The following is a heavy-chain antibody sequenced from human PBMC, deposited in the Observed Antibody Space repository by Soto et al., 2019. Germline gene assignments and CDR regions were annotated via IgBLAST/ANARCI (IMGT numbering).Heavy chain of an antibody. V-gene: IGHV4-30-4*02. CDR2: IYYSGSS. Sequence: PSDTLSLTCTFRGNSITSGDYYWTLIRQHPGKGLEWIGYIYYSGSSYYNPSLKSRVTISVDRSKNQFSLKLSSVTAADTAVYYCARVPDRWGQGTLVTVS. D-gene: IGHD2-2*01. J-gene: IGHJ5*02. CDR3: ARVPDR. CDR1: GNSITSGDYY.